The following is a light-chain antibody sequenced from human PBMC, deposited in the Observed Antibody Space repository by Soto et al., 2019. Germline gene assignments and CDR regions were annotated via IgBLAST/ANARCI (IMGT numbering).Light chain of an antibody. V-gene: IGLV2-23*02. Sequence: QSALTQPASVSGSPGQSITISCTGASSDVGSYNLVSWYQQHPGKAPKLMIYEVSKRPSGVSNRFSGSKSGNTASLTISGLQAEDEADYYCCSYADSGTSYVFGTGNKVTVL. J-gene: IGLJ1*01. CDR3: CSYADSGTSYV. CDR1: SSDVGSYNL. CDR2: EVS.